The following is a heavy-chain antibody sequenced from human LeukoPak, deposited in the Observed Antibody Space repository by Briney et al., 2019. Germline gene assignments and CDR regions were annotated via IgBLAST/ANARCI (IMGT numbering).Heavy chain of an antibody. D-gene: IGHD2-21*02. CDR3: ARQVGYCGGDCYSYPDY. CDR1: GYSFTSYW. J-gene: IGHJ4*02. CDR2: IYPGDSDT. V-gene: IGHV5-51*01. Sequence: GESLKISRKGSGYSFTSYWIGWVRQMPGKGLECMGIIYPGDSDTRYSPSFQGQVTISADKSISTAYLQWSSLKASDTAMYYCARQVGYCGGDCYSYPDYWGQGTQVTVSS.